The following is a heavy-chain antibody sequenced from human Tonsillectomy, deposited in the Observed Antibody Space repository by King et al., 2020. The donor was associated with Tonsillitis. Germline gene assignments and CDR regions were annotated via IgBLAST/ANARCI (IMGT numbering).Heavy chain of an antibody. CDR3: AKDIRYRLPSGGPTPTWFDP. Sequence: VQLVESGGGLVQPGGSLRLSCAASGFTFSSYAMSWVRQAPGKGLEWVSAISGSGGSTYYADSVKGRFTISRDNSKNTLYLQMNSLRAEDTAVYYCAKDIRYRLPSGGPTPTWFDPWGQGTLVTVS. D-gene: IGHD2-2*01. CDR2: ISGSGGST. V-gene: IGHV3-23*04. J-gene: IGHJ5*02. CDR1: GFTFSSYA.